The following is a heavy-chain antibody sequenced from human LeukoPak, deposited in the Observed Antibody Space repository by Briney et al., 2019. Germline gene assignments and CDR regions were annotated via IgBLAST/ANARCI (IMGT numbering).Heavy chain of an antibody. CDR2: ISGSGGST. J-gene: IGHJ6*03. CDR3: AKVVHCSSTSCSRSYYYYYYMDV. V-gene: IGHV3-23*01. Sequence: GGSLRLSCAASGFTFSSYVMSWVRQAPGKGLEWVSTISGSGGSTYYADSVKGRFTISRDNSKNTLYLQMNSLRAEDTAVYYCAKVVHCSSTSCSRSYYYYYYMDVWGKGTTVTVSS. CDR1: GFTFSSYV. D-gene: IGHD2-2*01.